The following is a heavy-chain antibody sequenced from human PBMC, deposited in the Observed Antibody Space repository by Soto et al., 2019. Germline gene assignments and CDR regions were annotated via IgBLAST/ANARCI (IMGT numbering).Heavy chain of an antibody. CDR3: ARMDGDFNYYALDV. D-gene: IGHD4-17*01. CDR1: GFSLSSGRMG. J-gene: IGHJ6*02. Sequence: SGPTLVNPTETLTLTCTVSGFSLSSGRMGVSWVRQPPGKPLEWLAHFFSDVERSYSASMQSRLTLSTDISGSQVVLTMTNMDPVDTATYYCARMDGDFNYYALDVWGQGTTVTVSS. CDR2: FFSDVER. V-gene: IGHV2-26*01.